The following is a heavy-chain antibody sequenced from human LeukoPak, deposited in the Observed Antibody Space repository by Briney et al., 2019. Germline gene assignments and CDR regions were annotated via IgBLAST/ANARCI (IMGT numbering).Heavy chain of an antibody. Sequence: ASVKVSCKASGYTFTSYHMHWVRQAPGQGLEWMGIINPSGGSTSYAQKFQGRVTMTRDTSTSTVYMELSSLRSEDTAVYYCAREDYDFWSGYYTGGYYFDYWGQGTLVTVSS. CDR2: INPSGGST. CDR3: AREDYDFWSGYYTGGYYFDY. D-gene: IGHD3-3*01. V-gene: IGHV1-46*01. CDR1: GYTFTSYH. J-gene: IGHJ4*02.